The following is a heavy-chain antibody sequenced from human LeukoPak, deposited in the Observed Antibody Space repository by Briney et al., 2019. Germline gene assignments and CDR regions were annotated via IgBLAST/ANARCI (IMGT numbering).Heavy chain of an antibody. CDR1: GCSFSNYW. CDR3: VSAIRGSPIDY. J-gene: IGHJ4*02. Sequence: GGSLRLSCAASGCSFSNYWMGWVRQAPGKGLACVANIKTDGSETYYVDSVKGRFTISRDNAKNSLFLQMNSLRAEDTAIYYCVSAIRGSPIDYWGQGTLVSVPS. CDR2: IKTDGSET. D-gene: IGHD3-10*01. V-gene: IGHV3-7*01.